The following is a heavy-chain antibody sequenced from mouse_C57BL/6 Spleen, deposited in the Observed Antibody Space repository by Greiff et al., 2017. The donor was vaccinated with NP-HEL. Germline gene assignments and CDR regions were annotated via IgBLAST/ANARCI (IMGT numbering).Heavy chain of an antibody. CDR2: IDPSDSYT. D-gene: IGHD1-1*01. Sequence: VQLQQPGAELVRPGTSVKLSCKASGYTFTSYWMHWVKQRPGQGLEWIGVIDPSDSYTNYNQKFKGKATLTVDTSSSTAYMQLSSLTSEDSAVYYCASGYGSSYGFDYWGQGTTLTVSS. CDR1: GYTFTSYW. CDR3: ASGYGSSYGFDY. V-gene: IGHV1-59*01. J-gene: IGHJ2*01.